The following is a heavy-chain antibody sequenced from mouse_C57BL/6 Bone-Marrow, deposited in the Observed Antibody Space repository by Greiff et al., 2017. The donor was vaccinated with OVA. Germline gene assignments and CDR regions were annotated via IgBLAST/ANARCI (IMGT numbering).Heavy chain of an antibody. J-gene: IGHJ1*03. CDR2: INPNNGGT. CDR3: ARKLYLWYFDV. D-gene: IGHD2-12*01. V-gene: IGHV1-18*01. Sequence: VQLKESGPELVKPGASVKIPCKASGYTFTDYNMDWVKQSHGKSLEWIGDINPNNGGTIYNQKFKGKATLTVDKSSSTAYMELRSLTSEDTAVYYCARKLYLWYFDVWGTGTTVTVSS. CDR1: GYTFTDYN.